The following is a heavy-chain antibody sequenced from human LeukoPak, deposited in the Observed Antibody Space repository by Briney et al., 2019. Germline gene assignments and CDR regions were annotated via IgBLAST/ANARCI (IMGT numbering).Heavy chain of an antibody. V-gene: IGHV4-39*07. D-gene: IGHD5-18*01. Sequence: PSETLSLTCSVSGGSINNYYWGWIRQPPGKGLEWIGSIYYSGSTYYNPSLKSRVTISVDTSKKQFSLILSSVTAADTAVYYCARGGYTYGFDDFDIWGQGTMVTVSS. CDR1: GGSINNYY. J-gene: IGHJ3*02. CDR3: ARGGYTYGFDDFDI. CDR2: IYYSGST.